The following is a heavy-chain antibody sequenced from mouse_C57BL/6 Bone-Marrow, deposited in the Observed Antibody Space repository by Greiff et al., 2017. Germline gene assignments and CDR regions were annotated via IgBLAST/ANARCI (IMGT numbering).Heavy chain of an antibody. CDR1: GFTFSSYG. V-gene: IGHV5-6*01. J-gene: IGHJ4*01. CDR3: ARHALRYYYAMDY. Sequence: EVKLMESGGDLVKPGGSLKLSCAASGFTFSSYGMSWVRQTPDKRLEWVATISSGGSYTYYPDSVKGRFTISRDNAKNTLYLQMSSLKSEDTAMYYCARHALRYYYAMDYWGQGTSVTVSS. CDR2: ISSGGSYT. D-gene: IGHD1-1*01.